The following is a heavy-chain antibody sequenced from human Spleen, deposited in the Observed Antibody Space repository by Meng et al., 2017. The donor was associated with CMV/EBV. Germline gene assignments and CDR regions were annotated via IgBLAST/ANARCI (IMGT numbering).Heavy chain of an antibody. CDR3: ARGPRITVGGVIIWPLED. D-gene: IGHD3-16*02. J-gene: IGHJ4*02. V-gene: IGHV1-69*05. CDR2: ITPAFETA. CDR1: GGTFSSSS. Sequence: SVKVSCKASGGTFSSSSLMWVRQAPGQGLEWMGGITPAFETADYAQKFRDRVTISRNDSATTAYMEMSSLKSEDTAVYFCARGPRITVGGVIIWPLEDWGQGTLVTVPQ.